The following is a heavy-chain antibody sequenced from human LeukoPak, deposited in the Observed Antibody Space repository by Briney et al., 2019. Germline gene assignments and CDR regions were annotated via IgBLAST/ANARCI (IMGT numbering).Heavy chain of an antibody. CDR2: ISSSGSTI. CDR3: AELGITMIGGV. Sequence: GGSLRLSCAASGFTFSSYEMNWVRQAPGKGLEWVSYISSSGSTIYYADSVKGRFTISRDNAKNSLYLQMNSLRAEDTAVYYCAELGITMIGGVWGKGTRSPSPQ. CDR1: GFTFSSYE. V-gene: IGHV3-48*03. J-gene: IGHJ6*04. D-gene: IGHD3-10*02.